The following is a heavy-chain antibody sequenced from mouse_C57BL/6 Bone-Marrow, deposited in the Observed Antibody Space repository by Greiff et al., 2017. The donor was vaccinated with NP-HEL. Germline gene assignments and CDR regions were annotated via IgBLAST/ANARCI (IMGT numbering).Heavy chain of an antibody. CDR2: IYPRSGNT. V-gene: IGHV1-81*01. Sequence: VKLVESGAELARPGASVKLSCKASGYTFTSYGISWVKQRTGQGLEWIGEIYPRSGNTYYNEKFKGKATLTADKSSSTAYMELRSLTSEDSAVYFCASGHGSYAMDYWGQGTSVTVSS. J-gene: IGHJ4*01. D-gene: IGHD2-2*01. CDR1: GYTFTSYG. CDR3: ASGHGSYAMDY.